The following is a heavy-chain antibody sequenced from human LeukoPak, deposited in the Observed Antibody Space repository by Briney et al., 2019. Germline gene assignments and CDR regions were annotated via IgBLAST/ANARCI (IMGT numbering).Heavy chain of an antibody. CDR2: IYYSGST. J-gene: IGHJ4*02. CDR1: GGSISSYY. V-gene: IGHV4-59*01. Sequence: PSETLSLTCTVSGGSISSYYWSWIRQPPGKGLEWIGYIYYSGSTNYNPSLKSRVTISVDTSKNQFSLKPSSVTAADTAVYYCARDGSGYSSSWYYFDYWGQGTLVTVSS. CDR3: ARDGSGYSSSWYYFDY. D-gene: IGHD6-13*01.